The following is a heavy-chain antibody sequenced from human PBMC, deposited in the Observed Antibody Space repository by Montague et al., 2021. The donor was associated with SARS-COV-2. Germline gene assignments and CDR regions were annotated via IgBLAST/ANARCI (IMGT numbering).Heavy chain of an antibody. J-gene: IGHJ6*02. CDR1: GVSLSGYY. CDR3: ASGIYPSGSYYNRYYYGLNI. Sequence: SETLSLTCAVYGVSLSGYYWSWIRQPPDKGLEWIGEINHSANTKYNPSLKSPVTISIDTSKNQFSLKMTSVTAAGTATYYCASGIYPSGSYYNRYYYGLNIWGPGTTVIVSS. CDR2: INHSANT. D-gene: IGHD3-10*01. V-gene: IGHV4-34*01.